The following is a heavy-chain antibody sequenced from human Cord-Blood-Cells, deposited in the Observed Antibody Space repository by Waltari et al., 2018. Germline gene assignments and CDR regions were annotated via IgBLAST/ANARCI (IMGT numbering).Heavy chain of an antibody. CDR1: GGSISSSSYY. Sequence: QLQLQESGPGLVKPSETLSLTCTVSGGSISSSSYYWGWTRQPPGKGLVWIGSIYYSGSTYYNPSLKSRFIISVDTSKNQFSLKLSSVTAADTAVYYCARDVDTAMVHDAFDIWGQGTMVTVSS. CDR2: IYYSGST. V-gene: IGHV4-39*02. J-gene: IGHJ3*02. D-gene: IGHD5-18*01. CDR3: ARDVDTAMVHDAFDI.